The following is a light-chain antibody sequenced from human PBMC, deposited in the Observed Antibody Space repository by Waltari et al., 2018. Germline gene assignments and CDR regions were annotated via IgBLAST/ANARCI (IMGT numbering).Light chain of an antibody. CDR2: DAS. J-gene: IGKJ4*01. CDR3: QQSNSMPLT. CDR1: RSIGGY. Sequence: DIHMTQSPSSLSASVGDRVTITCRASRSIGGYLNWYQQKPGKAPDLLIYDASSLQSGVPSRFSGSGSGTDFTLTITTLQPEDFATYYCQQSNSMPLTFGGGTKVEIK. V-gene: IGKV1-39*01.